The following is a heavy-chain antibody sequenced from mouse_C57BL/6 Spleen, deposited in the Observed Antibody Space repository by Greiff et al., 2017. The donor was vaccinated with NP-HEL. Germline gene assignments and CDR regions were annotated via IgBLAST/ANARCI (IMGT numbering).Heavy chain of an antibody. CDR2: IHPNSGST. CDR3: ARSGYGSSDWFAY. J-gene: IGHJ3*01. D-gene: IGHD1-1*01. CDR1: GYTFTSYW. Sequence: QVQLQQPGAELVKPGASVKLSCKASGYTFTSYWMHWVKQRPGQGLEWIGMIHPNSGSTNYNEKFKSKATLTVDKSSSTAYMQLSSLTSEDSAVYYCARSGYGSSDWFAYWGQGTLVTVSA. V-gene: IGHV1-64*01.